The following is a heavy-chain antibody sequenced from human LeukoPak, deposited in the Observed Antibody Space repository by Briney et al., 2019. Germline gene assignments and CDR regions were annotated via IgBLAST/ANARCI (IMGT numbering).Heavy chain of an antibody. V-gene: IGHV3-7*01. J-gene: IGHJ4*02. CDR1: GFTFRNYW. Sequence: GGSLRLSCAASGFTFRNYWMSWVRQAPGKGLEWVANTKPDGTAEYYADSVRGRFTTSRDNANNFRYLQMNSLRGEDTAVYYCARDGGLHTNFDYWGQGTLVTVSS. CDR3: ARDGGLHTNFDY. D-gene: IGHD2-15*01. CDR2: TKPDGTAE.